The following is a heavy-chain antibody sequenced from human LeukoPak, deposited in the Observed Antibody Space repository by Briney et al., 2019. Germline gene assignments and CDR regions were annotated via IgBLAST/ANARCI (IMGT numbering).Heavy chain of an antibody. Sequence: GGSLRLSCAASGFTFSIYAMSWVRQAPGKGLEWVSAISESGASTYFADSVKGRFTTSRDNSKNTLYVQMNSLRAEDTAVYYCAKSPGYDILTGYPFDYWGQGSLVTVSS. CDR3: AKSPGYDILTGYPFDY. J-gene: IGHJ4*02. V-gene: IGHV3-23*01. D-gene: IGHD3-9*01. CDR2: ISESGAST. CDR1: GFTFSIYA.